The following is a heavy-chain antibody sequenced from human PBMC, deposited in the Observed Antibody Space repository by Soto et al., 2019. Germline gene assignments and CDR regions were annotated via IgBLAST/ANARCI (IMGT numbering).Heavy chain of an antibody. CDR2: IYWDDDK. D-gene: IGHD5-12*01. J-gene: IGHJ6*02. V-gene: IGHV2-5*02. Sequence: QITLKESGPTLVKPTQTLTLTCTFSGFSLSTSGVGVGWIRQPPGKALEWLALIYWDDDKRYSPSLKSRLTITKDTSKNQVVLTMTNMDPVDTATYYCAHRLRGGYDPYYYYGMDVWGQGTTVTVSS. CDR3: AHRLRGGYDPYYYYGMDV. CDR1: GFSLSTSGVG.